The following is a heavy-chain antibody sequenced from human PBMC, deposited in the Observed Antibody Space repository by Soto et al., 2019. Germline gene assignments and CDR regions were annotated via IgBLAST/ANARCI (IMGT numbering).Heavy chain of an antibody. V-gene: IGHV1-46*03. CDR1: GYSFTSYY. D-gene: IGHD6-13*01. J-gene: IGHJ3*01. CDR2: INPSVDYT. CDR3: AREAGIQSLDAFDV. Sequence: ASVKVSCKASGYSFTSYYMHWVRQAPGQGPEWMGIINPSVDYTTYAQRFQGRVTMTRDTTTSTVYMDLSNLKSEDTAVYYCAREAGIQSLDAFDVWGQGTMVTVSS.